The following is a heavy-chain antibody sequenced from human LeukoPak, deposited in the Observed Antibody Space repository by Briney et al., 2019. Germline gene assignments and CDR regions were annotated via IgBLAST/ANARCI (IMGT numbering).Heavy chain of an antibody. D-gene: IGHD6-13*01. J-gene: IGHJ4*02. Sequence: SETLSLTCTVSGGSISSYYWSWIRQPPGKGLEWIGYIYYSGSTNYNPSLKSRVTISVDTAKNQLSLKLSSVTAADTAVYYCARRAGYTSSWYEYWGQGTLVTVSS. CDR2: IYYSGST. V-gene: IGHV4-59*01. CDR1: GGSISSYY. CDR3: ARRAGYTSSWYEY.